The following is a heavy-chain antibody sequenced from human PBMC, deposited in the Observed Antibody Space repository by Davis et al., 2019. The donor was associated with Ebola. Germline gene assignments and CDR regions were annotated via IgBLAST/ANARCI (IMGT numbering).Heavy chain of an antibody. D-gene: IGHD7-27*01. Sequence: ASVKVSCKVSGHSLSESPIHWVRQAPGKGPEWMRGFDLEHAETIYAERFEGRVTMTEDTSTDTAYMELTSLSSEDTAVYYCASNSGGWGNFDFWGQGTLVTVSS. CDR1: GHSLSESP. CDR3: ASNSGGWGNFDF. J-gene: IGHJ4*02. CDR2: FDLEHAET. V-gene: IGHV1-24*01.